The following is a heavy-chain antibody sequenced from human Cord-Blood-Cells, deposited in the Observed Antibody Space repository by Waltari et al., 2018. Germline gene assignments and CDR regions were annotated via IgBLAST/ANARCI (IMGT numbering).Heavy chain of an antibody. D-gene: IGHD6-13*01. J-gene: IGHJ4*02. CDR2: IYSGGST. CDR1: GFTLSSHY. CDR3: ARLDSSSWSHFDY. Sequence: EVQLVESGGGLIQPGGSLRLSCAASGFTLSSHYMSWARQAPGKGLEWVSVIYSGGSTYYADSVKGRFTISRDNSKNTLYLQMNSLRAEDTAVYYCARLDSSSWSHFDYWGQGTLVTVSS. V-gene: IGHV3-53*01.